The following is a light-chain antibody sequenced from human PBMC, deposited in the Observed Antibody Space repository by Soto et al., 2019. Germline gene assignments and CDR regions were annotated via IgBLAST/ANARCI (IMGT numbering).Light chain of an antibody. CDR1: SSDVGGYNY. CDR2: DVS. Sequence: QSVLTQPRSVSGSPGQSVTISCTGTSSDVGGYNYVSWYQQHPGKAPKLMIYDVSKRPSGVPDRFSGSKSGNTASLTISGLQAEDEADYYCCSYAGRYTLFGTWTKVTVL. CDR3: CSYAGRYTL. V-gene: IGLV2-11*01. J-gene: IGLJ1*01.